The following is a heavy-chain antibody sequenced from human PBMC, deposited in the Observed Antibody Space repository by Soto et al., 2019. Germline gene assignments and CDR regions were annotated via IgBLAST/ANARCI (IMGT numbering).Heavy chain of an antibody. CDR1: GFTFSSYA. V-gene: IGHV3-30*03. CDR2: ISYDGSNE. J-gene: IGHJ4*02. Sequence: GGSLRLSCAASGFTFSSYAMHWVRQAPGKGLEWVALISYDGSNEYYADSVKGRFTISRDNSKNTLYLQMNSLRAEDTAVYYCARDYSMVVVVPGYWGQGTPVTVSS. D-gene: IGHD3-22*01. CDR3: ARDYSMVVVVPGY.